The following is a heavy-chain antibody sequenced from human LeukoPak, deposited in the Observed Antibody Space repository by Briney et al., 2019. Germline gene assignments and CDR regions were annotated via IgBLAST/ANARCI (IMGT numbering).Heavy chain of an antibody. D-gene: IGHD1-26*01. CDR1: GYSISSGYY. V-gene: IGHV4-38-2*02. Sequence: SATLSLTCTVSGYSISSGYYWGWIWQPPGKELEWIGNIFHSGSTYYSPSLKSRVTISVDTSKNQFSLNLSSVTAADTAVYYCARVGGHAFDIWGQGTMVTVSS. CDR3: ARVGGHAFDI. CDR2: IFHSGST. J-gene: IGHJ3*02.